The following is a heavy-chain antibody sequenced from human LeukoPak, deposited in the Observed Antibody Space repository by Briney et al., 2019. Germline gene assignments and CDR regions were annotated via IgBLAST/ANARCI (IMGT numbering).Heavy chain of an antibody. CDR1: GFTFSAHY. V-gene: IGHV3-72*01. D-gene: IGHD6-19*01. J-gene: IGHJ4*02. CDR3: ARGGSSGWEDY. Sequence: GGSLRLSCEASGFTFSAHYMDGVRQAPGKGLEWVGRIRNKANSYTTEYAASVKGRFTISRDDSKNSLYLQINSLKIEDTAVYYCARGGSSGWEDYWGQGTLVTVSS. CDR2: IRNKANSYTT.